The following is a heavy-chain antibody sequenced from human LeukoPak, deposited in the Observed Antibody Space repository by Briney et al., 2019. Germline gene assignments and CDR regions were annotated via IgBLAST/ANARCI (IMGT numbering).Heavy chain of an antibody. CDR3: ARGLYDSSGYYLRFFDY. CDR2: IIPILGIA. V-gene: IGHV1-69*04. J-gene: IGHJ4*02. Sequence: ASVKVSCKASGGTFSSYAISWVRQAPGQGLEWMGRIIPILGIANYAQKFQGRVTITADKSTSTAYMELSSLRSEDTAVYYCARGLYDSSGYYLRFFDYWGQGTLVTVSS. D-gene: IGHD3-22*01. CDR1: GGTFSSYA.